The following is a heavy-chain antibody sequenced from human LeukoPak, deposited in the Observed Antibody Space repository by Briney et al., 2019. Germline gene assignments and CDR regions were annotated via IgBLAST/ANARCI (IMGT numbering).Heavy chain of an antibody. D-gene: IGHD3-22*01. Sequence: SVKVSCKASGGTFSSYTISWVRQAPGQGLEWMGRIIPILGIANYAQKFQGRVTITADKSTSAAYMELSSLRSEDTAVYYCARDQDYYDSSGYPYYFDYWGQGTLVTVSS. CDR1: GGTFSSYT. V-gene: IGHV1-69*04. J-gene: IGHJ4*02. CDR2: IIPILGIA. CDR3: ARDQDYYDSSGYPYYFDY.